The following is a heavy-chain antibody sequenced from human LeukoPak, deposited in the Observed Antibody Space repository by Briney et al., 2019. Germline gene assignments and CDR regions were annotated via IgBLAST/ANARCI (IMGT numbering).Heavy chain of an antibody. Sequence: PGGSLTPSCATSRLTFNTYWMSWARQAPGGGLEWVANIKKDGSETYYVDSVKGRFTISRDNAKNSLYLQINSLRAEDTATYYCVRDPALGSGDFNGYWGQGTRVIVSA. V-gene: IGHV3-7*01. CDR3: VRDPALGSGDFNGY. J-gene: IGHJ4*02. CDR2: IKKDGSET. CDR1: RLTFNTYW. D-gene: IGHD2-8*01.